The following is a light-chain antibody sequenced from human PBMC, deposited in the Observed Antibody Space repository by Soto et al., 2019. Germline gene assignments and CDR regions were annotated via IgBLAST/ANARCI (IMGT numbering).Light chain of an antibody. CDR3: QSYATGLSVLYV. CDR2: GNN. J-gene: IGLJ1*01. Sequence: QLVLTQPPSVSGDPGQRVTISCTGRSSNIGAGYDVHWYQQLPGTAPKLLIYGNNNRPSGVPDRFSGSKSGTSASLAVTGLQAEDEADYYCQSYATGLSVLYVFGTGTKLTVL. V-gene: IGLV1-40*01. CDR1: SSNIGAGYD.